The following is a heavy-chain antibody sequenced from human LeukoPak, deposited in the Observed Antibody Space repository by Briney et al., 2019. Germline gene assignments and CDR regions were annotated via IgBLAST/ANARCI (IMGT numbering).Heavy chain of an antibody. CDR2: IYTSGTT. J-gene: IGHJ5*01. CDR3: AREFAS. Sequence: SETLSLTCTVSGGFISSYYWSWIRQPAGKGLEWIGRIYTSGTTNYNPSLKSRVTMSIDTSRNQFSLDLGSVTAADTAVYYCAREFASWGQGTLVTVSS. CDR1: GGFISSYY. V-gene: IGHV4-4*07.